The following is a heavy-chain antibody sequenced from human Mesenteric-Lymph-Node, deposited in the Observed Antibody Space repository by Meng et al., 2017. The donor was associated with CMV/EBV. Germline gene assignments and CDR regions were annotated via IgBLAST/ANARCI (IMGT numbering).Heavy chain of an antibody. D-gene: IGHD6-13*01. V-gene: IGHV3-48*03. Sequence: GESLKISCAASGFSLRSFEMNWVRQAPGQGLECLSYISGSSDSIYYADSVRGRFIISRDNAKDSVFLQMNSLSAEDTAVYYCVRVGSPQQTFDFWGRGTMVTVSS. CDR3: VRVGSPQQTFDF. CDR1: GFSLRSFE. J-gene: IGHJ3*01. CDR2: ISGSSDSI.